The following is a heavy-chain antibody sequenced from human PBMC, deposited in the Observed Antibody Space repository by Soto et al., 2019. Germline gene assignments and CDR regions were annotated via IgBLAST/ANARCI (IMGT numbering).Heavy chain of an antibody. D-gene: IGHD2-2*02. CDR2: IYPAASDA. CDR1: GYSFSNYW. Sequence: GESLKISCKGSGYSFSNYWIAWLRQMPGKGLEWMGIIYPAASDARYSPSFQGQVTISVDNSISTAYLQWSSLKASDTAMYYCARVRWLSTSCYTGSRHFFDYGGQGALVTVSS. V-gene: IGHV5-51*01. J-gene: IGHJ4*02. CDR3: ARVRWLSTSCYTGSRHFFDY.